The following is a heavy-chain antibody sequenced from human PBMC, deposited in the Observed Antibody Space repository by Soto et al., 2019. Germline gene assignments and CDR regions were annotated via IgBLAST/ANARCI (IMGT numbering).Heavy chain of an antibody. V-gene: IGHV1-18*01. CDR1: GYTFTSYG. CDR3: AREMGTNCSGGSCYSSAFDI. J-gene: IGHJ3*02. Sequence: GASVKVSCKASGYTFTSYGISWVRQAPGQGLEWMGWISAYNGNTNYAQKLQGRVTMTTDISTSTAYMELRSLRSDDTAVYYCAREMGTNCSGGSCYSSAFDIWGQGTMVTVSS. D-gene: IGHD2-15*01. CDR2: ISAYNGNT.